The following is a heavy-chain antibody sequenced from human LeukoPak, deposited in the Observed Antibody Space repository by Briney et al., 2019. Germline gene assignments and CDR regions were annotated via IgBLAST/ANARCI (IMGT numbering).Heavy chain of an antibody. V-gene: IGHV4-59*01. CDR2: IYYNGNT. CDR1: DGSINSYY. CDR3: TRGRSNYYGMDV. J-gene: IGHJ6*02. Sequence: PSETLSLTCSVSDGSINSYYWNWIRRPPGKGLEWIGYIYYNGNTNYSPSLKSRVTMSVDTSKNLFSLKVSSVTAADTAVYYCTRGRSNYYGMDVWGQGTTVTVSS. D-gene: IGHD1-26*01.